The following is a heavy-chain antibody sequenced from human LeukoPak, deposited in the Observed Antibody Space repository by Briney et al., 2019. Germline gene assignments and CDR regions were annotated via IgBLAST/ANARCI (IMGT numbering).Heavy chain of an antibody. CDR1: GFTFSSYA. J-gene: IGHJ4*02. Sequence: PGGSLRLSCAASGFTFSSYAMHWVRQAPGKGLEWVAVISYDGSNKYYADSVKGRFTISRDNSKNTLYLQMNSLRAEDTAVYYCARAPVYDYVWGSYRKIDYWGQGTLVTVSS. V-gene: IGHV3-30-3*01. CDR2: ISYDGSNK. D-gene: IGHD3-16*02. CDR3: ARAPVYDYVWGSYRKIDY.